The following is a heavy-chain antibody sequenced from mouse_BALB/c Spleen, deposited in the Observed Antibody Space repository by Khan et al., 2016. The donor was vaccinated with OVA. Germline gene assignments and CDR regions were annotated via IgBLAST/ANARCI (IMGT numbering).Heavy chain of an antibody. CDR2: ISYSGST. Sequence: EVQLQESGPGLVKPSQSLSLTCTVSGYSITSNYAWNWIRQFPGNKLEWMGYISYSGSTNYNPSLKSRLTITRDPSKNKFFLLLHHVTTEDSATYYCARGNYYVYALDYWGQGTSVTVSS. CDR1: GYSITSNYA. CDR3: ARGNYYVYALDY. V-gene: IGHV3-2*02. D-gene: IGHD1-1*01. J-gene: IGHJ4*01.